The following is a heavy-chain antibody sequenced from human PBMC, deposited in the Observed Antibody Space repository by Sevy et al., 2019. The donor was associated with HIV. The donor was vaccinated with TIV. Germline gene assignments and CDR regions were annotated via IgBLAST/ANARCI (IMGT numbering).Heavy chain of an antibody. CDR1: GFTFSSYW. D-gene: IGHD5-18*01. J-gene: IGHJ4*02. V-gene: IGHV3-7*01. Sequence: GGSLRLSCAASGFTFSSYWMSWVRQAPGKGLEWVANIKQDGSEKYYVDSVKGRFTISRDNAKNSLYLQMNSLRAEDTAVYYCARKGAYSLYYFDYWGQGTLVTVSS. CDR3: ARKGAYSLYYFDY. CDR2: IKQDGSEK.